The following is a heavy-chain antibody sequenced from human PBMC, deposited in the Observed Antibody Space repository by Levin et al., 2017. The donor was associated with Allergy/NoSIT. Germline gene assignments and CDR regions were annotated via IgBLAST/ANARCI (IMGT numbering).Heavy chain of an antibody. V-gene: IGHV4-4*02. CDR3: ARDTGGTDGYYFDY. J-gene: IGHJ4*02. CDR2: IYHSGST. D-gene: IGHD1-7*01. Sequence: SETLSLTCAVSGGSISSSNWWSWVRQPPGKGLEWIGEIYHSGSTNYNPSLKSRVTISVDKSKNQSSVKLSSVTAAETAMYDCARDTGGTDGYYFDYWGQGTLVT. CDR1: GGSISSSNW.